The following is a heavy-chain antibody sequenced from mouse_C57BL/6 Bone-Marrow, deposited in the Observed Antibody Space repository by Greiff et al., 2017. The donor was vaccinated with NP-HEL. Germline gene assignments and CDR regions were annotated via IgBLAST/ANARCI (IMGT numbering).Heavy chain of an antibody. CDR1: GFTFSSYG. V-gene: IGHV5-6*01. J-gene: IGHJ3*01. Sequence: EVQVVESGGDLVKPGGSLKLSCAASGFTFSSYGMSWVRQTPDKRLEWVATISSGGSYTYYPDSVKGRFTISRDNAKNTLYLQMSSLKSEDTAMYYCARHSYYSKFAYWGQGTLVTVSA. CDR2: ISSGGSYT. CDR3: ARHSYYSKFAY. D-gene: IGHD2-5*01.